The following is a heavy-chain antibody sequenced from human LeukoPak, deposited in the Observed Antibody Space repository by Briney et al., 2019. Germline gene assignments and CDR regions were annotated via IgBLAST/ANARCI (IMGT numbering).Heavy chain of an antibody. CDR2: ISAYNGNT. D-gene: IGHD2-2*02. V-gene: IGHV1-18*01. Sequence: ASVKVSCKASGYTFTSYGISWVRQAPGQGLEWMGWISAYNGNTNYAQKLQGRVTMATDTSTSTAYMELRSLRSDDTAVYYCARLVVVPAAILYYYYGMDVWGQGTTVTVSS. J-gene: IGHJ6*02. CDR1: GYTFTSYG. CDR3: ARLVVVPAAILYYYYGMDV.